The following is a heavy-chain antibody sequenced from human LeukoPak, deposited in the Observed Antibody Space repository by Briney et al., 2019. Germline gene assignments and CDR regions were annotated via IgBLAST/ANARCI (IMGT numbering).Heavy chain of an antibody. CDR3: ARYSESRLRFLEWLSDTNNWFDP. V-gene: IGHV4-31*02. CDR1: GFTFSSYG. Sequence: LRLSCAASGFTFSSYGMSWIRQHPGKGLEWIGYIYYSGSTYYNPSLKSRVTISVDTSKNQFSLKLSSVTAADTAVYYCARYSESRLRFLEWLSDTNNWFDPWGQGTLVTVSS. CDR2: IYYSGST. J-gene: IGHJ5*02. D-gene: IGHD3-3*01.